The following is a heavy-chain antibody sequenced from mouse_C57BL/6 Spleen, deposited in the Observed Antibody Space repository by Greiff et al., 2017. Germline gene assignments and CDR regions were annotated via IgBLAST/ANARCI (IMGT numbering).Heavy chain of an antibody. V-gene: IGHV1-69*01. CDR2: IDPSDSYT. CDR1: GYTFTSYW. D-gene: IGHD2-3*01. Sequence: QVQLQQPGAELVMPGASVKLSCKASGYTFTSYWMHWVKQRPGQGLEWIGEIDPSDSYTNYNQKFKGKSTLTVDKSSSTAYMQLSSLTSEDSAVYYGESGWLPVPYDVGDWGQGTTLTVSS. CDR3: ESGWLPVPYDVGD. J-gene: IGHJ2*01.